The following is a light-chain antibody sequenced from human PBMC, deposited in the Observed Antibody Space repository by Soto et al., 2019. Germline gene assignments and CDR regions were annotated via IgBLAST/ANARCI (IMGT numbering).Light chain of an antibody. Sequence: QSVLTQPASVSGSPGQSITISCTGTSSDVGGYNYVSWYQQHPGKAPKLIIYDVSNRPSGVSNRFSGSKSGNRASLTISGLQAEDEADYYCSSYTSSSTYVVFGGGTKLTVL. CDR1: SSDVGGYNY. J-gene: IGLJ2*01. V-gene: IGLV2-14*01. CDR2: DVS. CDR3: SSYTSSSTYVV.